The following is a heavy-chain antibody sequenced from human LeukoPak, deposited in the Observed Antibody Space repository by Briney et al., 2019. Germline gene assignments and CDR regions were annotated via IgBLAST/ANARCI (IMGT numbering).Heavy chain of an antibody. D-gene: IGHD2-2*01. CDR2: INPNSGDT. Sequence: ASVKVSCKASGYTFTDYYLHWVRQAPGQGLEWMGWINPNSGDTNYAQKFQGRVTMTRDTSISTAHMEMSRLRSDDTAVYYCARANFLYCSSTTCLFDYWGQGSLVTVSS. CDR1: GYTFTDYY. CDR3: ARANFLYCSSTTCLFDY. V-gene: IGHV1-2*02. J-gene: IGHJ4*02.